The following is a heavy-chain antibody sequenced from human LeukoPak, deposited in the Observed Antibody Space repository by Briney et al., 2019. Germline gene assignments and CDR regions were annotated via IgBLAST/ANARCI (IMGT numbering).Heavy chain of an antibody. J-gene: IGHJ1*01. CDR1: GVSFSGYY. V-gene: IGHV4-34*01. CDR2: INQSGST. D-gene: IGHD1-14*01. Sequence: PSETLSLTCAVYGVSFSGYYWSWIRQPPGKGLEWIGEINQSGSTSYNPSLKSRVTISVDMAKNQFSLKLSSMTAADTAVYYGITGRGEYFQHWGQGTLVTVSS. CDR3: ITGRGEYFQH.